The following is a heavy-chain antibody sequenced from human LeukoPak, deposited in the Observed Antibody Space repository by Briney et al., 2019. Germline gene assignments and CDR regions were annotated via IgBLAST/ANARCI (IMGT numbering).Heavy chain of an antibody. D-gene: IGHD2-2*02. CDR2: IIPIFGTA. V-gene: IGHV1-69*05. Sequence: ASVTVSCKASGGTFSSYAISWVRQAPGQGLEWMGGIIPIFGTANYAQKFQGRVTITTDESTSTAYMELSSLRSEDTAVYYCARGAGVPAAIGPSYYYYYMDVWGKGTTVTVSS. CDR3: ARGAGVPAAIGPSYYYYYMDV. CDR1: GGTFSSYA. J-gene: IGHJ6*03.